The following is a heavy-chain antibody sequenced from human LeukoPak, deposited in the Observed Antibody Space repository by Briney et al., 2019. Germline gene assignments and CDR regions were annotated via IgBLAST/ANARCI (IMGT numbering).Heavy chain of an antibody. CDR1: GFTFSTYA. J-gene: IGHJ4*02. CDR2: VTHSGITT. CDR3: AKAYDAGTYSRHYFYDY. Sequence: SGGSLRLPCTASGFTFSTYAMSWVRQAPGKGLEWVSTVTHSGITTYYADSVKGRFTISRDNSKNTLYLQMSSLRAEDAALYSCAKAYDAGTYSRHYFYDYWGQGTLVTVSS. V-gene: IGHV3-23*01. D-gene: IGHD3-10*01.